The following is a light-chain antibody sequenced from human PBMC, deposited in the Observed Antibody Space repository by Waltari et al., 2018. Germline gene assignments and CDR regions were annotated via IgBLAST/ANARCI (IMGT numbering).Light chain of an antibody. V-gene: IGLV2-14*03. CDR3: TSYTTSFTVV. CDR1: SSDLGGYNY. J-gene: IGLJ2*01. Sequence: QSALTQPASVSGSPGQSSPISCTGPSSDLGGYNYVPWFQQHPGRAPKLIIYGVNNRPSGISNRFSGSKSGNTASLTISGLQAEDESHYYCTSYTTSFTVVFGGGTKLTVL. CDR2: GVN.